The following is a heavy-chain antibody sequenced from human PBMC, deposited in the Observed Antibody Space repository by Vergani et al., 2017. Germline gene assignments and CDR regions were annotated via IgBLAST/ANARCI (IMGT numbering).Heavy chain of an antibody. CDR2: IKPQSGGR. CDR3: ARYMMDLNGVFDL. D-gene: IGHD2-8*01. V-gene: IGHV1-2*02. CDR1: GYTFTDSQ. Sequence: QVQLVQSGAEVKKPGASVKVSCRASGYTFTDSQIHWFRQAPGQGPEWMGWIKPQSGGRNAAAKFQGRVTLTRDTASRSVYLDLSRLTSHDTAVYFCARYMMDLNGVFDLWGRGTLVTVSS. J-gene: IGHJ4*03.